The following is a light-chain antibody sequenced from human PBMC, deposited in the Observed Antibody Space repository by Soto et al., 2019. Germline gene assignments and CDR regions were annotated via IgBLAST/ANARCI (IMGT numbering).Light chain of an antibody. Sequence: DIVMTQSPLSLPVTPGEPASISCRSSQSLLHNNGYNYLDWYLQKPGQSPQLLIYLGSNRASGVPDRFSGSGSGTDFTLKISSVEADDVGVYYCMQALQTPRTFGQGTKVEIK. V-gene: IGKV2-28*01. CDR2: LGS. CDR3: MQALQTPRT. J-gene: IGKJ1*01. CDR1: QSLLHNNGYNY.